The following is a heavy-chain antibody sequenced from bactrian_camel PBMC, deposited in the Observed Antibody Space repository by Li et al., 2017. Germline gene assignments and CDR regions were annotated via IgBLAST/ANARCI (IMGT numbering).Heavy chain of an antibody. V-gene: IGHV3-1*01. D-gene: IGHD4*01. CDR2: IYTDGSGQ. CDR1: GFTIDEFD. Sequence: VQLVESGGGSVQAGGSPSLSCAASGFTIDEFDMGWFRQAPGKGLEWVSSIYTDGSGQYYAEFVKGRLTMSSDNAKNTVYLQMDSLKSEDTALYYCAKGAYSSDHKPPGQGTQVTVS. J-gene: IGHJ4*01.